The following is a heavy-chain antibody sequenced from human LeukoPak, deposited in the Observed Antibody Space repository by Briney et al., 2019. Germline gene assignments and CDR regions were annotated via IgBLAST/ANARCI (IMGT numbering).Heavy chain of an antibody. Sequence: PGGSLRLSCAASGFTVSSNYMSWVRQAPGKGLEWVSVIYSGGSIYYADSVKGRFTISRENSKNTLYLQMNSLRAEDTAVYYCARGYGPEYFQHWGQGTLVTVSS. D-gene: IGHD5-18*01. CDR3: ARGYGPEYFQH. CDR1: GFTVSSNY. J-gene: IGHJ1*01. V-gene: IGHV3-53*01. CDR2: IYSGGSI.